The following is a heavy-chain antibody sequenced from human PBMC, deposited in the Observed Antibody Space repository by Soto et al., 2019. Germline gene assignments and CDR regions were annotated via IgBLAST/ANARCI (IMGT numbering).Heavy chain of an antibody. CDR3: ARDVLSYGGNSDWFDP. J-gene: IGHJ5*02. D-gene: IGHD2-21*02. CDR1: GFTFSSYW. CDR2: INSDGSST. Sequence: GGSLRLSCAASGFTFSSYWMHWVRQAPGKGLVWVSRINSDGSSTSYADSVKGRFTISRDNAKNTLYLQINSLRAEDTAVYYCARDVLSYGGNSDWFDPWGQGTLVTVSS. V-gene: IGHV3-74*01.